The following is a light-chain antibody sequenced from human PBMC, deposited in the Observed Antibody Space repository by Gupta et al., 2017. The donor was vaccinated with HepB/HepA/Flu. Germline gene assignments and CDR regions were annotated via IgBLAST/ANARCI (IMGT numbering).Light chain of an antibody. CDR3: QYYDSSNVV. CDR1: SGSIASNY. J-gene: IGLJ3*02. V-gene: IGLV6-57*02. Sequence: NFMLTQPHSVSESPGKTVTISCTGSSGSIASNYVQWYQQRPGSAPTTVIYEDNQRPSGVPDRFFGSIDGSSNSATLTISGLKTEDDADYYCQYYDSSNVVFGGGTKLTGL. CDR2: EDN.